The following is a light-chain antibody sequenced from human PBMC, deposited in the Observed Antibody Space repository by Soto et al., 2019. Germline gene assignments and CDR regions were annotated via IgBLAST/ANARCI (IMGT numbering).Light chain of an antibody. CDR3: QQTYSAWT. CDR2: AAS. CDR1: QSISNY. J-gene: IGKJ1*01. Sequence: DIQMTQSPSSLSASVGDRVTITCRASQSISNYLNWYQQKPGKAPKLLIYAASSLQSGVPSRFSGSGSGTDFTLTISSLQPEDFATYYCQQTYSAWTFGQGTKVGIK. V-gene: IGKV1-39*01.